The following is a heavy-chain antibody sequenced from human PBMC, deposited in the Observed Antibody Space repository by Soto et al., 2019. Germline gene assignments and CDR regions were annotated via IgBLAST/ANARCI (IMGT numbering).Heavy chain of an antibody. CDR3: AKGEGYCSGGSCYY. J-gene: IGHJ4*02. V-gene: IGHV3-30*18. CDR1: GFTFSSYG. CDR2: ISYDGSNK. D-gene: IGHD2-15*01. Sequence: VQLVESGGGVVQPGRSLRLSCAASGFTFSSYGMHWVRQAPGKGLEWVAVISYDGSNKYYADSVKGRFTISRDNSKNTLYLQMNSLRAEDTAVYYCAKGEGYCSGGSCYYWGQGTLVTVSS.